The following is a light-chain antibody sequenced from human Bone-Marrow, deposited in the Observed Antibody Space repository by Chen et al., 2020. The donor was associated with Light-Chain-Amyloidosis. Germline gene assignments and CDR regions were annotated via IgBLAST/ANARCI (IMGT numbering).Light chain of an antibody. Sequence: QSALTQPASVSGAPGQSITIPVTGPLSDIGLYNFVSWYHQHLGKAPTLMIYDVTNRPSGVSSRFSGSKSGTAVSLTILGLQADDEAIYFCSSYANGSTYVFGPGTKVTVL. V-gene: IGLV2-14*03. CDR2: DVT. CDR3: SSYANGSTYV. CDR1: LSDIGLYNF. J-gene: IGLJ1*01.